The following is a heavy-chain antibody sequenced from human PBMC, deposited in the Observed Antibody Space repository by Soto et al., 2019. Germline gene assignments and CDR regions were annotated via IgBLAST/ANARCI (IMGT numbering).Heavy chain of an antibody. CDR2: ISGSGGST. D-gene: IGHD2-2*01. V-gene: IGHV3-23*01. CDR3: AKDLPSQLYGMDV. CDR1: GFTFSSYA. J-gene: IGHJ6*02. Sequence: GGSLRLSCAASGFTFSSYAMSWVRQAPGKGLEWVSHISGSGGSTYYADSVKGRFTISRDNSKNALYLQMNSRRAEDTAVYYGAKDLPSQLYGMDVWGQGTTVTVSS.